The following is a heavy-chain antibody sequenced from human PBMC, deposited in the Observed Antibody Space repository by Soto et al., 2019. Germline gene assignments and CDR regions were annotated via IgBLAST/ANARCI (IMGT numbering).Heavy chain of an antibody. CDR3: ARPSARRTWNAAFDI. CDR1: GGSIDNYY. Sequence: QVQLQESGPGLVKPSETLSLSCTVSGGSIDNYYWTWIRQPPGKGLEWIGHMYYSGSTNYNPSLKSRVTRSVDTSKDQFSLKLSSVSAADTAVYYCARPSARRTWNAAFDIWGQGTMVTVFS. J-gene: IGHJ3*02. V-gene: IGHV4-59*08. CDR2: MYYSGST. D-gene: IGHD1-1*01.